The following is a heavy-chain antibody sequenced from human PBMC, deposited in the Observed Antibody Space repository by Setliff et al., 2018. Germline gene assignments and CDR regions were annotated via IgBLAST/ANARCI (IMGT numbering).Heavy chain of an antibody. J-gene: IGHJ3*02. V-gene: IGHV5-51*01. CDR2: IYPGDSDT. D-gene: IGHD6-13*01. Sequence: PGESLTLSCKGSGYSFTSYWIGWVRQMPGKGLEWMGIIYPGDSDTRYSPSFQGQVTISADKSISTAYPQWSSLKASDTAMYYCARRIGTGHQAFDIWGQGTMVTVSS. CDR1: GYSFTSYW. CDR3: ARRIGTGHQAFDI.